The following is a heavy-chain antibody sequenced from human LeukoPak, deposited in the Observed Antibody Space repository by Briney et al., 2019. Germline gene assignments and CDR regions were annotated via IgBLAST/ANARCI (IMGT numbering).Heavy chain of an antibody. CDR3: AKTTQDSSGYYYFGY. J-gene: IGHJ4*02. D-gene: IGHD3-22*01. CDR1: GFTFSSYA. CDR2: ISGSGGST. V-gene: IGHV3-23*01. Sequence: GGSLRLSCAASGFTFSSYAMSWVRQAPGKGLEWVSAISGSGGSTYYADSVKGRFTISRDNSKNTLYLQMNSLRAEDTAVYYCAKTTQDSSGYYYFGYWGQGTLVTVSS.